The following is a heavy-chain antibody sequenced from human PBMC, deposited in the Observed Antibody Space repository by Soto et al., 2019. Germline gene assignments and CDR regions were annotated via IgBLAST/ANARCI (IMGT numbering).Heavy chain of an antibody. CDR2: IWYDGSNK. D-gene: IGHD4-17*01. Sequence: QVQLVESGGGVVQPGRSLRLSCAASGFTFSSYGMHWVRQAPGKGLEWVAVIWYDGSNKYYADSVKGRFTISRDNSKNTLYLQMNSLRAEDTAVYYCARVPYGDSRGHFDYWGQGTLVTVSS. V-gene: IGHV3-33*01. J-gene: IGHJ4*02. CDR3: ARVPYGDSRGHFDY. CDR1: GFTFSSYG.